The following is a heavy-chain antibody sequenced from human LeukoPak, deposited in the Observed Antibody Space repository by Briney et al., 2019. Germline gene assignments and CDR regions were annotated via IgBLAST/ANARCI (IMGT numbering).Heavy chain of an antibody. CDR2: INPTSGAT. CDR3: AREFRTTTWSFDAFDL. J-gene: IGHJ3*01. V-gene: IGHV1-2*02. D-gene: IGHD1/OR15-1a*01. CDR1: GYTFTDYY. Sequence: ASVKVSCKASGYTFTDYYMHWVRQAPGQGLDWVGWINPTSGATNYAQKFQGRVTMTRGTSNNTSYMELSRLRPDDTAVYYCAREFRTTTWSFDAFDLWGQGTMVTVSS.